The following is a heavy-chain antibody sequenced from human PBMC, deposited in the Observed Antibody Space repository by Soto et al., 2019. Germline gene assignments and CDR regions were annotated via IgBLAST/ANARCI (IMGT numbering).Heavy chain of an antibody. V-gene: IGHV3-30-3*01. CDR2: ISFDGSNE. J-gene: IGHJ6*02. D-gene: IGHD4-17*01. Sequence: GGSLRLSCAASGFTFSDYAMHWVRQAPGKGLEWVAIISFDGSNEHYADSVQGRFTISRDNSENTLYLQMNSLRADDTAVYYCARPAATVIFSSGMDVWGQGTMVTVSS. CDR3: ARPAATVIFSSGMDV. CDR1: GFTFSDYA.